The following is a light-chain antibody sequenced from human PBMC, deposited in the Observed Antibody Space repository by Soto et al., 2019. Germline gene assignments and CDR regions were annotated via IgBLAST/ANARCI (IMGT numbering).Light chain of an antibody. Sequence: EIVSTQSPGTLSLSPGERVTLSCRASQSVSSSYLAWYQQKPGQAPRRLIYGASSRATDISDRFSGSGSGTYFNLTISRLEPEDFAVYYCQQYGSSLSITFGQGTRLENK. V-gene: IGKV3-20*01. J-gene: IGKJ5*01. CDR2: GAS. CDR1: QSVSSSY. CDR3: QQYGSSLSIT.